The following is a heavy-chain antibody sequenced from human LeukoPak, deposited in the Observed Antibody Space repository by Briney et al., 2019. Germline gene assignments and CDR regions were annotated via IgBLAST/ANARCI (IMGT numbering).Heavy chain of an antibody. V-gene: IGHV3-30*03. CDR3: ARDKIVGPTRFDY. CDR2: ISYDGSNK. Sequence: GGSLRLSCAASGFTFSSYGMHWVRQAPGKGLEWVAVISYDGSNKYYADSVKGRFTISRDNSKNTLYLQMNSLRAEDTAVYYCARDKIVGPTRFDYWGQGILVTVSS. CDR1: GFTFSSYG. D-gene: IGHD1-26*01. J-gene: IGHJ4*02.